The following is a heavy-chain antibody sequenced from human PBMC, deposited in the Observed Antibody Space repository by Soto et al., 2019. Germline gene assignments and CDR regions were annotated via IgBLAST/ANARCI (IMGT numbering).Heavy chain of an antibody. Sequence: GGSLRLSCAASGFTFDDYGMSWVRQAPGKGLEWVSGINWNGGSTGYADSVKGRFTISRDNAKNSLYLQMNSLRAEDTAVYYCARDRYSYYDFWSGSLPYYYYGMDVWGQGTTVTV. J-gene: IGHJ6*02. CDR1: GFTFDDYG. D-gene: IGHD3-3*01. CDR3: ARDRYSYYDFWSGSLPYYYYGMDV. CDR2: INWNGGST. V-gene: IGHV3-20*04.